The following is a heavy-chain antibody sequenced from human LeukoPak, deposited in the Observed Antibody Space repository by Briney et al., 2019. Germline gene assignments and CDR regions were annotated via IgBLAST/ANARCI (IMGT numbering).Heavy chain of an antibody. V-gene: IGHV4-38-2*02. D-gene: IGHD5-12*01. CDR1: GYSISSGYY. CDR2: IYHSGST. CDR3: ARSSAWLPHNFDY. J-gene: IGHJ4*02. Sequence: PSETLSLTCTVSGYSISSGYYWGWIRQPPGKGLEWIGSIYHSGSTYYNPSLKSRVTISVDTSKNQFSLKLSSVTAADTAVYYCARSSAWLPHNFDYWGQGTLVTVSS.